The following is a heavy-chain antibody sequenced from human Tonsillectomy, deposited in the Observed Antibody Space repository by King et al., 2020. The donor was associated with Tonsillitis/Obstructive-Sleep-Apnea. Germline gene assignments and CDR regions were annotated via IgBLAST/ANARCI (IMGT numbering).Heavy chain of an antibody. V-gene: IGHV3-11*06. D-gene: IGHD6-19*01. CDR2: ISSSSSYT. CDR1: GFIFSDYY. Sequence: VQLVESGGGLVKPGGSLRLSCAASGFIFSDYYMSWIRQAPGKGLEWVSYISSSSSYTNYADSVKGRFTISRDNVKNSLYLQMNSLRAEDTAVYYCARDLNVIAVAGSWYFDLWGRGTLVTVSS. CDR3: ARDLNVIAVAGSWYFDL. J-gene: IGHJ2*01.